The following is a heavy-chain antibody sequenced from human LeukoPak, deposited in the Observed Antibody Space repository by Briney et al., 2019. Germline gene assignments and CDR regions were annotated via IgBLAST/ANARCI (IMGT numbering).Heavy chain of an antibody. CDR3: AKQDWAGAAPFDY. J-gene: IGHJ4*02. V-gene: IGHV4-34*01. D-gene: IGHD3-9*01. CDR1: GGSFSGYY. Sequence: SETLSLTCAVYGGSFSGYYWSWIRQPPGKGLEWIGEINHSGSTNYNPSLKSRVTISVDTSKNQFSLKLSSVTAADTAVYYCAKQDWAGAAPFDYWGQGTLVTVSS. CDR2: INHSGST.